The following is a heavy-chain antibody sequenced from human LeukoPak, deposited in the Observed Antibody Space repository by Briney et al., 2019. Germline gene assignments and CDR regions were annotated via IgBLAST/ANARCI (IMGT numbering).Heavy chain of an antibody. CDR3: ARSALLQTVDNWFDP. D-gene: IGHD1-26*01. CDR1: GGTFSSYA. J-gene: IGHJ5*02. CDR2: IIPILGIA. Sequence: APVKVSCKASGGTFSSYAISWVRQAPGQGLEWMGRIIPILGIANYAQKFQGRVTITADKSTSTAYMELSSLRSEDTAVYYCARSALLQTVDNWFDPWGQGTLVTVSS. V-gene: IGHV1-69*04.